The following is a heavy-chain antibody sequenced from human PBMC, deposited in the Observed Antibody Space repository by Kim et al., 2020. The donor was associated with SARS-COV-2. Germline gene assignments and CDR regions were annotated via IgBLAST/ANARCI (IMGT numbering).Heavy chain of an antibody. V-gene: IGHV3-48*04. Sequence: GGSLRLSCAASGFTFSSYSMNWVRQAPGKGLEWVSYISSSSSTIYYADSVKGRFTISRDNAKNSLYLQMNSLRAEDTAVYYCASQEGRYCSSTSFYEYYYYGMDVWGQGTTVTVSS. CDR1: GFTFSSYS. CDR3: ASQEGRYCSSTSFYEYYYYGMDV. CDR2: ISSSSSTI. D-gene: IGHD2-2*01. J-gene: IGHJ6*02.